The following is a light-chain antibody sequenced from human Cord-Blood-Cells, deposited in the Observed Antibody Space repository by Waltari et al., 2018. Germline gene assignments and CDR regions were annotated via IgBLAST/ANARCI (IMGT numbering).Light chain of an antibody. CDR3: QQSYSTPLT. J-gene: IGKJ4*01. CDR1: QSISSY. V-gene: IGKV1-39*01. CDR2: AAS. Sequence: DLQMTQSPSSLSASVCDSATITCRASQSISSYLNWHHQKPGKDPKLRIYAASSLQSGVPSGFSGSGSGTDFTLTISSLQPEEFATYSGQQSYSTPLTVGGGTKVEIK.